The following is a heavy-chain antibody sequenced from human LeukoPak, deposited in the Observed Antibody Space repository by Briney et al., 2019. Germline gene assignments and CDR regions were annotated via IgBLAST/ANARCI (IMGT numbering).Heavy chain of an antibody. CDR3: ARRTTYYDSSGQTLNYFDY. CDR1: GGAISSSSYY. D-gene: IGHD3-22*01. V-gene: IGHV4-39*01. CDR2: IYYSGST. Sequence: SETLSLTRTVSGGAISSSSYYWGWIRQPPGKGLEWIGSIYYSGSTYYNPSLKSRVTISVDTSKNQFSLKLSSATAADTAVYYCARRTTYYDSSGQTLNYFDYWGQGTLVTVSS. J-gene: IGHJ4*02.